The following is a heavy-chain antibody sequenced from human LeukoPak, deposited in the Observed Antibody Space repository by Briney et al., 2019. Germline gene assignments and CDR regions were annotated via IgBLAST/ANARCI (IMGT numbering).Heavy chain of an antibody. CDR3: ARDLIVVVLAATGAFDI. CDR2: ISAYNGNT. Sequence: ASVKVSCKASGYTFTSYGISWVRQAPRQGLEWMGWISAYNGNTNYAQKLQGRVTMTTDTSTSTAYMELRSLRSDDTAVYYCARDLIVVVLAATGAFDIWGQGTMVTVSS. V-gene: IGHV1-18*01. CDR1: GYTFTSYG. J-gene: IGHJ3*02. D-gene: IGHD2-15*01.